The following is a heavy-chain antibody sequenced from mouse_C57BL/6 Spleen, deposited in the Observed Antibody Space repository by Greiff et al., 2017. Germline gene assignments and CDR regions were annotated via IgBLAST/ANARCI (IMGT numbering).Heavy chain of an antibody. J-gene: IGHJ4*01. V-gene: IGHV1-50*01. CDR3: ARSDGPASREAMDY. CDR1: GYTFTSYW. D-gene: IGHD2-3*01. Sequence: QVQLQQPGAELVKPGASVKLSCKASGYTFTSYWMQWVKQRPGQGLEWIGEIDPSDSYTNYNQKVKGKATLTVDTSSSTDYMQLSSQTSEDAAGFSCARSDGPASREAMDYWGQGTSVTVSA. CDR2: IDPSDSYT.